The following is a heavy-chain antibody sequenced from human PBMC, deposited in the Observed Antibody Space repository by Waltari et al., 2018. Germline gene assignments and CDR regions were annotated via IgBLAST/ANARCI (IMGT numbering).Heavy chain of an antibody. J-gene: IGHJ3*02. CDR2: INPNSGGT. D-gene: IGHD3-22*01. Sequence: QVQLVQSGAEVKKPGASVKVSCKASGYTFTGYYMPWLRQAPGQGLEWMGWINPNSGGTNYAQKFQGRVTMTRDTSISTAYMELSRLRSDDTAVYYCAREDSSGYHDAFDIWGQGTMVTVSS. V-gene: IGHV1-2*02. CDR1: GYTFTGYY. CDR3: AREDSSGYHDAFDI.